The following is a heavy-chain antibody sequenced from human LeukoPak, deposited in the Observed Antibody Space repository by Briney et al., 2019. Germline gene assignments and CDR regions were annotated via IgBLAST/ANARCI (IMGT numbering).Heavy chain of an antibody. D-gene: IGHD3-22*01. J-gene: IGHJ4*02. V-gene: IGHV3-48*03. Sequence: LPGGSLRLSYAASGFTFSSYGMNWVRQAPGKGLEWISYIDRSGTTIHYADSVKGRFTISRDNARESLDLQMNSLRAEDTAIYYCARGGDGSGYSVIEFQYWGRGTLVTVAS. CDR1: GFTFSSYG. CDR3: ARGGDGSGYSVIEFQY. CDR2: IDRSGTTI.